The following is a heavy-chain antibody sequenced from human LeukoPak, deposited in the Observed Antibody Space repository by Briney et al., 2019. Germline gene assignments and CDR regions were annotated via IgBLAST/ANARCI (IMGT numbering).Heavy chain of an antibody. D-gene: IGHD2-15*01. CDR2: IYPGDSDT. J-gene: IGHJ4*02. CDR1: GYSFTSYW. V-gene: IGHV5-51*01. CDR3: ARQIGYCSGGSCYADTNTLDY. Sequence: ESLKISCKGSGYSFTSYWIGWVRQMPGKGLEWMGIIYPGDSDTRYSPSFQGQVTISADKSISTAYLQWSSLKASDTAMYYCARQIGYCSGGSCYADTNTLDYWGQGTLVTVSS.